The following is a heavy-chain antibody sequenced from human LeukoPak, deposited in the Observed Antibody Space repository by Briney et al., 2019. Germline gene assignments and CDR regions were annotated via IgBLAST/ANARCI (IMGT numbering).Heavy chain of an antibody. V-gene: IGHV1-46*01. D-gene: IGHD3-3*01. Sequence: GASVKVSCKASGYTFTSYYMHWVRQAPGQGLEWMGIINPSGGSTSYAQKFQGRVTMTRDTSTSTVYMELSRLRSDDTAVYYCARLWGWSDSYYYYYMDVWGKGTTVTVSS. J-gene: IGHJ6*03. CDR1: GYTFTSYY. CDR2: INPSGGST. CDR3: ARLWGWSDSYYYYYMDV.